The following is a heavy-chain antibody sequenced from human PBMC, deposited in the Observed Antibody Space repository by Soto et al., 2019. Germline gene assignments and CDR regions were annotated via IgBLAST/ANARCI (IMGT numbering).Heavy chain of an antibody. V-gene: IGHV4-34*01. J-gene: IGHJ4*02. D-gene: IGHD6-6*01. CDR3: ARGGRTIFEGGTSIAARPFDY. CDR2: INHSGST. Sequence: SETLSLTCAVYGGSFSGYYWSWIRQPPGKGLEWIGEINHSGSTNYNPSLKSRVTISVDTSKNQFSLKLSSVTAADTAVYYCARGGRTIFEGGTSIAARPFDYWGQGTLVTVSS. CDR1: GGSFSGYY.